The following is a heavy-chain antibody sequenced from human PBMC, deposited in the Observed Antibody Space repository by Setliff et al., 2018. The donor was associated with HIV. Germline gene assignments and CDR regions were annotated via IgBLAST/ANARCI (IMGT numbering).Heavy chain of an antibody. J-gene: IGHJ5*02. CDR3: ARGTAPRPASVLESLEWLFPNWFDP. D-gene: IGHD3-3*02. Sequence: ASVKVSCKASGYNFTDYDINWVRQATGKGLEWMGWMNPNNGNTGYAEKFQGRVTMTRDTSISTAYMELSSLRSDDTAVYYCARGTAPRPASVLESLEWLFPNWFDPWGQGTLVTVSS. CDR1: GYNFTDYD. V-gene: IGHV1-8*02. CDR2: MNPNNGNT.